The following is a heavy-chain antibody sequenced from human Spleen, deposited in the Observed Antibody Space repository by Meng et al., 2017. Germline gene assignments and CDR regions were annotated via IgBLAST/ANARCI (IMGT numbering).Heavy chain of an antibody. CDR2: SIPIFGTP. D-gene: IGHD3/OR15-3a*01. CDR1: GATFGSYA. Sequence: VQLGQAGAEGKKPGSSVKVPCKASGATFGSYAITWVRRAPGQGLEWMGGSIPIFGTPKYAQKFQGRVTITADKSTSTVYMELSSLRSEDTALYFCARISWTRYYFDYWGQGTLVTVSS. V-gene: IGHV1-69*06. J-gene: IGHJ4*02. CDR3: ARISWTRYYFDY.